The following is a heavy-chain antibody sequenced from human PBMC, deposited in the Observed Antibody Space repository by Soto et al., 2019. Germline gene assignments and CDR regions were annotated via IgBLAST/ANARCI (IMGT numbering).Heavy chain of an antibody. V-gene: IGHV4-4*02. CDR3: ARVGRVPTHPLHY. J-gene: IGHJ4*02. CDR1: GGSISSSNW. CDR2: IYHSGST. D-gene: IGHD2-15*01. Sequence: SETLSLTCAVSGGSISSSNWWSWVRQPPGKGLEWIGEIYHSGSTNYNPSLKSRVTISVDKSKSQFSLKLSSGTAADTAVYYCARVGRVPTHPLHYCGQGTLVTVSS.